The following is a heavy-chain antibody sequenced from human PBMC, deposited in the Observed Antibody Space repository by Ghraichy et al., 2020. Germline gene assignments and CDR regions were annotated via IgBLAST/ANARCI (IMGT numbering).Heavy chain of an antibody. CDR2: IKQDGSEK. D-gene: IGHD6-6*01. J-gene: IGHJ3*02. CDR3: ARGDTSSSPLFAFEM. V-gene: IGHV3-7*01. Sequence: GGYLRLSCAASGFTFSSYWMSWVRQAPGKGLEWVANIKQDGSEKYYVDSVKGRFTISRDNAKNSLYLQMNSLRAEDTAVYYCARGDTSSSPLFAFEMWGQGTMVTVSS. CDR1: GFTFSSYW.